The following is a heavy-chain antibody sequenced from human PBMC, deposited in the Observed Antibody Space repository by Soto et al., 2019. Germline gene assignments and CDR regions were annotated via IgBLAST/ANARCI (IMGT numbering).Heavy chain of an antibody. J-gene: IGHJ5*02. Sequence: SVKVSCKASGGTFSSYAISWVRQAPGQGLEWMGGIIPIFGTANYAQKFQGRVTITADESTSTAYLELSSLRSEDTAACYCANRDNNWLDPWGQGTLVTVSS. V-gene: IGHV1-69*13. CDR2: IIPIFGTA. CDR1: GGTFSSYA. CDR3: ANRDNNWLDP.